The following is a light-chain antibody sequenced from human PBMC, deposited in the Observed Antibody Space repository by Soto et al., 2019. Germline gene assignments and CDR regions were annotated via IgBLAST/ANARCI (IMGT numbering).Light chain of an antibody. CDR2: DVS. Sequence: QSALTQPRSVSGSPGQSVTISCTGTSSDVGCYYYVSWYQQHPGKAPKLMIYDVSTRGSGVPDRFSGSKSGNTASLTISGLQAEDEADYYCCSYAGSYTVVFGRGTTVTVL. CDR3: CSYAGSYTVV. CDR1: SSDVGCYYY. V-gene: IGLV2-11*01. J-gene: IGLJ2*01.